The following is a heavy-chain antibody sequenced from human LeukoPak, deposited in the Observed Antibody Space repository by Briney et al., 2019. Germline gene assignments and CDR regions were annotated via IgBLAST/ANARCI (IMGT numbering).Heavy chain of an antibody. Sequence: GGSLRLSCAASGFTFDDYGMSWVRQAPGKGLEWVSGINWNGGSTGYADSVKGRFTISRDNAKTSLYLQMNSLRAEDTALYYCARISPYHYYYYMDVWGKGTTVTVYS. CDR2: INWNGGST. V-gene: IGHV3-20*04. J-gene: IGHJ6*03. CDR3: ARISPYHYYYYMDV. CDR1: GFTFDDYG.